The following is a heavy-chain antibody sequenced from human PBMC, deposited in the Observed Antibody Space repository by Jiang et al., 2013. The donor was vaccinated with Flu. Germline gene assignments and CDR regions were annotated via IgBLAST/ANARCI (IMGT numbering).Heavy chain of an antibody. D-gene: IGHD2-2*01. CDR3: ARERVPAAIEDYYYGMDV. J-gene: IGHJ6*02. Sequence: LEWVANIKQDGSEKYYVDSVKGRFTISRDNAKNSLYLQMNSLRAEDTAVYYCARERVPAAIEDYYYGMDVWGQGTTVTVSS. V-gene: IGHV3-7*01. CDR2: IKQDGSEK.